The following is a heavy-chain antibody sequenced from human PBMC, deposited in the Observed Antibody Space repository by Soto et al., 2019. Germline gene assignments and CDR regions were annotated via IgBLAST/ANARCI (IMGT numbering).Heavy chain of an antibody. CDR2: IYSGGST. V-gene: IGHV3-66*01. J-gene: IGHJ4*02. CDR1: GFTVSNNY. Sequence: EQLVESGGDLVQPGGSLRLSCAASGFTVSNNYMSWVRQAPGKGLEWVSLIYSGGSTYYADSVKGRFTNSRDSSKNTLYLQMNSLRAEDTAMYYCAAYSHKGYWGQGTLVTVSS. D-gene: IGHD3-16*01. CDR3: AAYSHKGY.